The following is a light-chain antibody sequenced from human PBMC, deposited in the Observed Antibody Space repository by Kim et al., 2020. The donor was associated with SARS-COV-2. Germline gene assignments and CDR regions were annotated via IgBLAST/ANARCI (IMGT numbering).Light chain of an antibody. CDR2: TAS. V-gene: IGKV1-8*01. Sequence: ASTGDRVTIPCRASQDIGSYLAWYQQKPGQAPSLLIYTASTLQSGVPSRFSGSGSGTDFTLTISCLQSEDYASYYCQQYYSDPRTFGQGTKVDIK. CDR1: QDIGSY. J-gene: IGKJ1*01. CDR3: QQYYSDPRT.